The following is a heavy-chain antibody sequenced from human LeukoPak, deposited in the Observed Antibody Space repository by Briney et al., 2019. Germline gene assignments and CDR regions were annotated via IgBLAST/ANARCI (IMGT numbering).Heavy chain of an antibody. CDR1: GFTFSSYA. D-gene: IGHD3-10*01. Sequence: GGSLRLSCAASGFTFSSYAMHWVRQAPGKGLEWVAVISYDGSNKYYADSVKGRFTISRDNSKNSLYLQMNSLRAEDTAVYYCARALYYYGSGNFDYWGQGTLVTVSS. V-gene: IGHV3-30-3*01. CDR3: ARALYYYGSGNFDY. CDR2: ISYDGSNK. J-gene: IGHJ4*02.